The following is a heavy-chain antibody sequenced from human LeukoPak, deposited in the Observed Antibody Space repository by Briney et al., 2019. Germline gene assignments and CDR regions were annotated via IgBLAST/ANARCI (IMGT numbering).Heavy chain of an antibody. J-gene: IGHJ4*02. Sequence: ASVKVSCKASGYTFTSYYMHWVRQAPGQGLEWMGGIIPIFGTANYAQEFQGRVTITRDTSASTAYMELSSLRSEDMAVYYCARGYPYYDILTGRGGYYFDYWGQGTLVTVSS. D-gene: IGHD3-9*01. CDR2: IIPIFGTA. V-gene: IGHV1-46*01. CDR1: GYTFTSYY. CDR3: ARGYPYYDILTGRGGYYFDY.